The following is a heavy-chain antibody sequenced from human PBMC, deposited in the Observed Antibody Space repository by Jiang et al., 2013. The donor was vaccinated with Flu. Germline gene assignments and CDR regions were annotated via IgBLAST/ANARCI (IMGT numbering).Heavy chain of an antibody. Sequence: VQLVESGPGLVKPSETLSLTCTVSGGSISSYYWSWIRQPPGKGLEWIGYIYYSGSTNYNPSLKSRVTISVDTSKNQFSLKLSSVTAADTAVYYCARNRIQFITMIAKPSYFDYWGQGTLVTVSS. CDR1: GGSISSYY. J-gene: IGHJ4*02. D-gene: IGHD3-22*01. V-gene: IGHV4-59*01. CDR2: IYYSGST. CDR3: ARNRIQFITMIAKPSYFDY.